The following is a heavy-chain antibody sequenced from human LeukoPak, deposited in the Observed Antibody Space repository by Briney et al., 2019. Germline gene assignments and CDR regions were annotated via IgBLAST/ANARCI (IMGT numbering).Heavy chain of an antibody. Sequence: SVKVSCKASGGTFSSYAISWVRQAPGQGLEWMGGIIPIFGTANYAQKCQGRGTITADESTSTAYMELSSLRSEATAVYYCASETQPGYSSGWYRSYFDYWGQGTLVTVSS. CDR2: IIPIFGTA. V-gene: IGHV1-69*13. CDR3: ASETQPGYSSGWYRSYFDY. J-gene: IGHJ4*02. D-gene: IGHD6-19*01. CDR1: GGTFSSYA.